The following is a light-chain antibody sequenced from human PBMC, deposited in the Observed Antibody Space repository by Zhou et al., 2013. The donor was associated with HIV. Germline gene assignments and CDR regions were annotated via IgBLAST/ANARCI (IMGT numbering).Light chain of an antibody. J-gene: IGKJ1*01. Sequence: EIVLTQSPGTLPLSPGEGATLSCRASQSVSSTYLAWYQQKPGQAPRLLIYDTSSRATGIPDRFSGSGSGTDFTLTISRLEPEDFAVYYCQQYGGSPRTFGQGTKVEIK. CDR1: QSVSSTY. V-gene: IGKV3-20*01. CDR2: DTS. CDR3: QQYGGSPRT.